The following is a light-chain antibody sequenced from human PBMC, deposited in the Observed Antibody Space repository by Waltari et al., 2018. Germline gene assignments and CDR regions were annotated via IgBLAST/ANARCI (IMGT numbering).Light chain of an antibody. Sequence: EIVLTQSPGTRSLSPGDRATLSCRASRSVTGNYLAWYQQKPGQAPRLLIYGASNRAAGIPDRFSGSGSRTDFTLIISRLEPEDFAVYYCQHYDNSPLTFGQGTKVEIK. CDR2: GAS. CDR1: RSVTGNY. CDR3: QHYDNSPLT. V-gene: IGKV3-20*01. J-gene: IGKJ1*01.